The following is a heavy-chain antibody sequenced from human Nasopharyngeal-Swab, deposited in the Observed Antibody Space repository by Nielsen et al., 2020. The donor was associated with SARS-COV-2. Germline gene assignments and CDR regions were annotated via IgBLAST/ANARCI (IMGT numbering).Heavy chain of an antibody. CDR3: ARRGYGGSGSYYFYYYMDV. Sequence: GESLKISCKGSGYNFTTYWIGWARQMPGKGLEWMGIIYPGDSDTRYSPSFQGQVTISADKSISTAYLQWSSLKASDTAMYYCARRGYGGSGSYYFYYYMDVWGKGTTVTVSS. J-gene: IGHJ6*03. D-gene: IGHD4-23*01. CDR1: GYNFTTYW. CDR2: IYPGDSDT. V-gene: IGHV5-51*01.